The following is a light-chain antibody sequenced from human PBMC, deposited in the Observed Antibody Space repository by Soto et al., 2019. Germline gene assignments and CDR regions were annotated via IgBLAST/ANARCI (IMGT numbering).Light chain of an antibody. CDR1: SSNIGAGYD. V-gene: IGLV1-40*01. CDR3: QSYDDNLSGSV. J-gene: IGLJ3*02. CDR2: GNS. Sequence: QSVLTQPPSVSGAPGQWVTFSCTGSSSNIGAGYDVYWYQQLPGSAPKLLIYGNSNRPSGVPDRFSGSKSGASASLAIAGLQTEDEADYYCQSYDDNLSGSVFGGGTKVTVL.